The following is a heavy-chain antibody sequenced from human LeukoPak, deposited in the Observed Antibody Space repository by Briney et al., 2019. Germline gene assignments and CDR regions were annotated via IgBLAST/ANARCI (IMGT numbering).Heavy chain of an antibody. Sequence: GGSLRLSCAASGFTVNSNFMSWVRQAPGKGLEWVSVVYSGGSTYYADSVKGRLTISRDISKNTLSLQMSSLRAEDTAVYYCAGFFYFDHWGQGTLVTVSS. CDR3: AGFFYFDH. CDR1: GFTVNSNF. V-gene: IGHV3-53*01. CDR2: VYSGGST. J-gene: IGHJ4*02.